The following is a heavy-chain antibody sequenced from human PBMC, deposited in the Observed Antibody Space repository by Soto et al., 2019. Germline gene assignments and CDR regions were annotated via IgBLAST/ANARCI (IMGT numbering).Heavy chain of an antibody. J-gene: IGHJ4*02. CDR3: ATAMDPSGYSYVTLEY. CDR2: INHSGST. CDR1: GGSFSGYC. D-gene: IGHD5-18*01. V-gene: IGHV4-34*01. Sequence: SETLSLTCAVYGGSFSGYCWSWIRQPPGKGLEWIGEINHSGSTNYNPSLKSRVTISVDKSKNQFSLKLSSVTAADTAVYYCATAMDPSGYSYVTLEYGGQGSLVT.